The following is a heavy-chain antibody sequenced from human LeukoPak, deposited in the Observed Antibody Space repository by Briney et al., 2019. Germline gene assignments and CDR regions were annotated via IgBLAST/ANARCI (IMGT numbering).Heavy chain of an antibody. CDR1: GFTFSSYW. CDR3: ARDLGYYDSSGYYEVGTGWYDY. V-gene: IGHV3-74*01. Sequence: GGSLRLSCAASGFTFSSYWMHWVRQAPGKGLVWVSRINSDGSSTSYADSVKGRFTISRDNAKNTLYLQMNSLRAEDTAVYYCARDLGYYDSSGYYEVGTGWYDYWGQGTLVTVSS. CDR2: INSDGSST. D-gene: IGHD3-22*01. J-gene: IGHJ4*02.